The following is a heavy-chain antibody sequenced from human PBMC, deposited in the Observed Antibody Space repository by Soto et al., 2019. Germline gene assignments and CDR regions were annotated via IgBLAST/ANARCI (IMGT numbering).Heavy chain of an antibody. CDR3: ARGITGTTFDY. CDR2: IYSSGAT. D-gene: IGHD1-20*01. Sequence: GGSLRLSCIPSGFIVSHNYMSWARQAPGTGLEWVSVIYSSGATDYADSVKGRFTISRDDSKNTLDLQMNSLRAEDTAVYYCARGITGTTFDYWGQGTLVTVS. V-gene: IGHV3-53*01. CDR1: GFIVSHNY. J-gene: IGHJ4*02.